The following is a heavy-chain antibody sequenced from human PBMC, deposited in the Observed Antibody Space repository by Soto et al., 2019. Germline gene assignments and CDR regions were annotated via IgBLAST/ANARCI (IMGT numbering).Heavy chain of an antibody. V-gene: IGHV3-30*18. CDR1: GFTRSSYG. J-gene: IGHJ4*02. CDR2: ISYDGSNK. Sequence: PEGSMRLSCAASGFTRSSYGMHWVRQAPGKVLEWVAVISYDGSNKYYADSVKGRFTISRDNSKNTLYLQMNSLRAEDTAVYYSAKENEYYFDYWGQGTLVTV. D-gene: IGHD1-1*01. CDR3: AKENEYYFDY.